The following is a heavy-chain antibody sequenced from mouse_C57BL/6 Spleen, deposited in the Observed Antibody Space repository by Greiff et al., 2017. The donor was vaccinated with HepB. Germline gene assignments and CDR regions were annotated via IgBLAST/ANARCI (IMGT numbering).Heavy chain of an antibody. J-gene: IGHJ3*01. D-gene: IGHD2-4*01. CDR3: TRDDYDGGRFAY. V-gene: IGHV14-4*01. CDR2: IDPENGDT. Sequence: VQLQQSGAELVRPGASVKLSCTASGFNIKDDYMHWVKQRPEQGLEWIGWIDPENGDTEYASKFQGKATITADTSSNTAYLQLSSLSSEDTAVYYCTRDDYDGGRFAYWGQGTLVTVSA. CDR1: GFNIKDDY.